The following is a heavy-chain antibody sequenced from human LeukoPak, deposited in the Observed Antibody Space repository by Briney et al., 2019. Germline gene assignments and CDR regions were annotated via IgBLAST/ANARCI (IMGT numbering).Heavy chain of an antibody. CDR2: ISAYNGNT. Sequence: ASVKVSCKASGYTFTSYGISWVRQAPGQGLEWMGWISAYNGNTNYAQKLQGRVTMTTDTSTSTAYKELRSLRSDDTAVYYCAGDYDFWSGYSNSDYWGQGTLVTVSS. D-gene: IGHD3-3*01. J-gene: IGHJ4*02. V-gene: IGHV1-18*01. CDR1: GYTFTSYG. CDR3: AGDYDFWSGYSNSDY.